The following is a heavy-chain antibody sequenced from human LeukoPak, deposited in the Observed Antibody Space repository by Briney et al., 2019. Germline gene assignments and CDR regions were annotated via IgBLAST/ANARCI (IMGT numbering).Heavy chain of an antibody. Sequence: ASVKVSCKASGYTFSSYDINWVRRATGQGLEWMGWMNPNSGNTGFAQKFKGRLTMTRDTSIGTAYMELSSLKPEDTAVYYCARVHYQEPNNWFGPWGQGTQVTVSS. D-gene: IGHD2-2*01. CDR3: ARVHYQEPNNWFGP. CDR1: GYTFSSYD. J-gene: IGHJ5*02. CDR2: MNPNSGNT. V-gene: IGHV1-8*02.